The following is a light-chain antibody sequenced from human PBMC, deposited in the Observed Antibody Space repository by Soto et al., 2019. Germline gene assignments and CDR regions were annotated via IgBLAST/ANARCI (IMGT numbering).Light chain of an antibody. Sequence: SYELTQPPSVSVAPGQTARITCGGNNIGSKSVHWYQQKPGQAPVLLVYDDSDRPSGTPERFSGSNSGNTATLTISRVEDGDEADYYCQVWDSSSDPPVFGGGTKLTVL. CDR3: QVWDSSSDPPV. CDR1: NIGSKS. V-gene: IGLV3-21*02. J-gene: IGLJ3*02. CDR2: DDS.